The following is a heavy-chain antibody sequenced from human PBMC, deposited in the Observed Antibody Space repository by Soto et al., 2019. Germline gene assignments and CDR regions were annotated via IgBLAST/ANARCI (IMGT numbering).Heavy chain of an antibody. CDR2: INHSGST. J-gene: IGHJ4*02. Sequence: QVQLQQWGAGLLKPSETLSLTCAVYGGSFSGYYWSWIRQPPGKGLEWIGEINHSGSTNYNPSLKSRVTISVDTSKNQFSLKLSSVTAADTAVYYCAIGNYGSPVRYWGQGTLVTVSS. CDR1: GGSFSGYY. CDR3: AIGNYGSPVRY. D-gene: IGHD3-10*01. V-gene: IGHV4-34*01.